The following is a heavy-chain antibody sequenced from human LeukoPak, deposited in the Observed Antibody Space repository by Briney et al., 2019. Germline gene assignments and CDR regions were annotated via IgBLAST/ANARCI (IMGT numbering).Heavy chain of an antibody. V-gene: IGHV4-59*01. CDR3: ARGWASSWYYFDF. J-gene: IGHJ4*02. D-gene: IGHD2-2*01. CDR1: GGSMRNYY. Sequence: SETLSLTCAVSGGSMRNYYWSWIRQPPGKRLEWIGYTYDSGSSSYNPSLRSRVSISIDTSKNQFSLNLSSVTAADTAVYYCARGWASSWYYFDFWGQGTLATVSS. CDR2: TYDSGSS.